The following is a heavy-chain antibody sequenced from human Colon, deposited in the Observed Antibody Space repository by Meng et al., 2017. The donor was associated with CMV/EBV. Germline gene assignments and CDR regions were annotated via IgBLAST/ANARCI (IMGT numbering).Heavy chain of an antibody. D-gene: IGHD4-11*01. CDR1: GFSFGGYG. J-gene: IGHJ6*02. Sequence: GESLKISCVASGFSFGGYGMHWVRQAPGKGLEWVAIVTNDGGNKFYGDSVKGRFTISRDTYKNSVYLQMDSLRPEDTALYYCAKDPNEGHDYTRWSYNDYGMDVWGQGTTVTVSS. CDR3: AKDPNEGHDYTRWSYNDYGMDV. V-gene: IGHV3-30*02. CDR2: VTNDGGNK.